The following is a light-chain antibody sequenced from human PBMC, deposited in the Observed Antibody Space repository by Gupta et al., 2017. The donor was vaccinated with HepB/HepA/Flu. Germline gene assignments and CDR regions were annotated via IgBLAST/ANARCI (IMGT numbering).Light chain of an antibody. CDR2: TND. CDR3: GTSDASINAWV. CDR1: SSNIGDNL. J-gene: IGLJ3*02. V-gene: IGLV1-44*01. Sequence: QSVLTQPPSASGTPGQRVTISCAGSSSNIGDNLVSWYQQFPGTAPKLLLFTNDQRPSGVPDRFFCSKSGTSASPATSGLQSEEEADDYCGTSDASINAWVFGSGTKLTVL.